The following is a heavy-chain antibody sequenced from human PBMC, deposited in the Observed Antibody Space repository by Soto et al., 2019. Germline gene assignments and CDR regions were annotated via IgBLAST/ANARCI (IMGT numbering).Heavy chain of an antibody. J-gene: IGHJ3*02. CDR1: GFTFSSYW. V-gene: IGHV3-74*01. CDR2: INSDGSST. D-gene: IGHD2-15*01. Sequence: GGSLRLSCAASGFTFSSYWMHWVRQAPGKGLVWVSRINSDGSSTSYADSVKGRFTISRDNAKNTLYLQMNSLRAEDTAVYYCARQWGLVAKGAFDIWGQGTMVTVSS. CDR3: ARQWGLVAKGAFDI.